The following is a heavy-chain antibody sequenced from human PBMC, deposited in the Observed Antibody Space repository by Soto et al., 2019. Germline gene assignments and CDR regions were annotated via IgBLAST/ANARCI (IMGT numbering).Heavy chain of an antibody. D-gene: IGHD3-10*01. Sequence: VSGPTLVNPTQTLTLTCTFSGFSLSTSGMCVSWIRQPPGKALERLALIDWDDDKYYSTSLKTRLTISKDTSKNQVVLTMTNMDHVDTATYYCARMSLSRGSGSSIDYWGQGTLVTVSS. J-gene: IGHJ4*02. CDR1: GFSLSTSGMC. CDR3: ARMSLSRGSGSSIDY. CDR2: IDWDDDK. V-gene: IGHV2-70*01.